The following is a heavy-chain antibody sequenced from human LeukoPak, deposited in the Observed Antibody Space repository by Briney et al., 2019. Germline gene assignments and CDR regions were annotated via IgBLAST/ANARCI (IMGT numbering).Heavy chain of an antibody. V-gene: IGHV3-7*01. CDR2: IKQDGSEK. J-gene: IGHJ3*02. D-gene: IGHD1-1*01. CDR3: ARVLTWNDVSVDAFDI. CDR1: GFTFSSYW. Sequence: GGSLRLSCAASGFTFSSYWMSWVRQAPGKGLEWVANIKQDGSEKYYVDSVRGRFTISRDNAKNSLYLQMNSLRAEDTAVYYCARVLTWNDVSVDAFDIWGQGTMVTVSS.